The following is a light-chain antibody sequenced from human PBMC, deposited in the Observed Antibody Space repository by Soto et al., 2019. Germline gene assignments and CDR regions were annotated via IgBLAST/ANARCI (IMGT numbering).Light chain of an antibody. J-gene: IGLJ2*01. Sequence: QSALTQPASVSGSPGQSITISRTGTSSDVGGYNYVSWYQQHPGKAPKLMIYDVSNRPSGVSNRFSGSKSGSTASLIISGLQAEDEADYYCSSYTSSSTLVVFGGGTKLTVL. CDR3: SSYTSSSTLVV. V-gene: IGLV2-14*03. CDR2: DVS. CDR1: SSDVGGYNY.